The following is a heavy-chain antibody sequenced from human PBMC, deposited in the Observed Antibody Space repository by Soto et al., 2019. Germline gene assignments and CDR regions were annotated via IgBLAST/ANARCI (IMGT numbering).Heavy chain of an antibody. V-gene: IGHV3-30-3*01. J-gene: IGHJ3*02. CDR1: GFTFSSYA. D-gene: IGHD2-2*01. CDR3: AGEDSTFDAFDI. CDR2: ISYDGSNK. Sequence: QVQLVESGGGVVQPGRSLRLSCAASGFTFSSYAMHWVRQAPGKGLEWVAVISYDGSNKYYADSVKGRFTISRDNSKNTLYLQMNSLRAEDTDVYYCAGEDSTFDAFDIWGQGTMVTVSS.